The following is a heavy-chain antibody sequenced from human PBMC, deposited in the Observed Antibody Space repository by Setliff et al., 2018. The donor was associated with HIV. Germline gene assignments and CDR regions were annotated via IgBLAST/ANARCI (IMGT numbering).Heavy chain of an antibody. CDR2: INPNSGAT. D-gene: IGHD1-26*01. CDR3: ALASIVSTARWNH. J-gene: IGHJ4*02. V-gene: IGHV1-2*02. CDR1: GYTFTGDY. Sequence: GASVKVSCKASGYTFTGDYINWVRQAPGQGLEWMGWINPNSGATNYAQSFQGRVTMTRDTSISTAYMDLSSLTSDDTAVYYCALASIVSTARWNHWGRGTTVTVSS.